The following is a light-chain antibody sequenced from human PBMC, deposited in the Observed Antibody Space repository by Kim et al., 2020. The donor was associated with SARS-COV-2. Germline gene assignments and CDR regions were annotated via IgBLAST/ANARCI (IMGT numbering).Light chain of an antibody. CDR2: GAS. V-gene: IGKV3-20*01. Sequence: EIVLTQSPGTLSLSPGERATLSCRASQSVSSSYLAWYQQKPGQAPRLLIYGASSRVTGIPDRISGSGSGTDFTLTISRLEPEDFAMYYCQQYGSSPATFGGGTKLEI. CDR3: QQYGSSPAT. J-gene: IGKJ4*01. CDR1: QSVSSSY.